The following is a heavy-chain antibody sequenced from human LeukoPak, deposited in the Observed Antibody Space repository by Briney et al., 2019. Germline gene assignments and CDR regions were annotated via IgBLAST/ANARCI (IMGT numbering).Heavy chain of an antibody. V-gene: IGHV3-7*01. J-gene: IGHJ4*02. CDR3: AREDGYCSGGNCYSYFDS. CDR2: INKTGSET. D-gene: IGHD2-15*01. Sequence: GGSLRLSCAASKFIFSNYWMSWVRQAPAKGLEWVAYINKTGSETYYVDSVKGRFTITRDNARNSLFLQMNSLRAEDTAVYYCAREDGYCSGGNCYSYFDSWGQGALVTVSS. CDR1: KFIFSNYW.